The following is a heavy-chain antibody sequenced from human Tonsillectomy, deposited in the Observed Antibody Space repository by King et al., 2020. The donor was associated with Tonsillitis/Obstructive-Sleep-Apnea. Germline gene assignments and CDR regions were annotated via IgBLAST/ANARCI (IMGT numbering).Heavy chain of an antibody. CDR3: AKVAGDYAHYYYYYYMDV. D-gene: IGHD4-17*01. CDR1: GFTFSSYA. CDR2: ISGSGGST. V-gene: IGHV3-23*04. J-gene: IGHJ6*03. Sequence: QLVQSGGALVQPGGSLRLSCAASGFTFSSYAMSWVRQAPGKGLGWVSAISGSGGSTYYADSVRGRFTVSRDNSKNTLVLQMNSLRAEDTAVYYCAKVAGDYAHYYYYYYMDVWGKGTTVTVSS.